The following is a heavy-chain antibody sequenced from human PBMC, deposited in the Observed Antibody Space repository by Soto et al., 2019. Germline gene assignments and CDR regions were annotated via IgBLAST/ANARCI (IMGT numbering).Heavy chain of an antibody. V-gene: IGHV3-23*01. J-gene: IGHJ4*02. CDR2: ISGSPSST. CDR3: AKDGYPSSGDLYYFDS. CDR1: GFTFSTYA. Sequence: GGSLRLSCAASGFTFSTYAMSWVRQAPGKGLEWVSAISGSPSSTYYADSVKGRFTISRDNSKKTLFLQMNSLRAEDTAIYYCAKDGYPSSGDLYYFDSWGQGIPVTVSS. D-gene: IGHD3-22*01.